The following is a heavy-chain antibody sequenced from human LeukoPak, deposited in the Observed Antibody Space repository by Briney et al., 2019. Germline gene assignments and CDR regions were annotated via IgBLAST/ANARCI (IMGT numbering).Heavy chain of an antibody. J-gene: IGHJ5*02. V-gene: IGHV4-59*12. CDR1: GGSISSYY. CDR2: IYYSGST. CDR3: ARGGNAPRAWFDP. D-gene: IGHD6-25*01. Sequence: PSETLSLTCTVSGGSISSYYWSWIRQPPGKGLEWIGYIYYSGSTNYNPSLKSRVTISVDTSKNQFSLKLSSVTAADTAVYYCARGGNAPRAWFDPWGQGTLVTVSS.